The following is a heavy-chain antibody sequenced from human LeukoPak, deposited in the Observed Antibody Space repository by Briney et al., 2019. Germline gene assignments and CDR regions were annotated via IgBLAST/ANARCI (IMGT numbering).Heavy chain of an antibody. V-gene: IGHV4-39*01. CDR2: IYNSANT. CDR3: ARHSRSAYTGYENAFDI. D-gene: IGHD5-12*01. CDR1: GDSISSSSYC. Sequence: SETLSLTCTVSGDSISSSSYCWDWIRQPPGKGLEWISNIYNSANTHYNPSLKTRITMSVDTSKNQFSLKLNSVTAADTGIYYCARHSRSAYTGYENAFDIWGQGTMVTVSS. J-gene: IGHJ3*02.